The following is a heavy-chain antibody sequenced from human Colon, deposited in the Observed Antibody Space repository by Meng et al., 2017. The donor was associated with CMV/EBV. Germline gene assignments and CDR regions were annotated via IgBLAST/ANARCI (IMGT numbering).Heavy chain of an antibody. CDR1: GFSFSDYY. CDR3: ARLRGNWFDP. D-gene: IGHD3-16*01. CDR2: ITSSGNNL. J-gene: IGHJ5*02. V-gene: IGHV3-11*04. Sequence: GESLKISCAASGFSFSDYYMNWIRQAPGKGLEWISYITSSGNNLYYVDSVKGRFTISKDNVKKLLYLQMNSLRVEDTAVYYCARLRGNWFDPWGQGTLVTVSS.